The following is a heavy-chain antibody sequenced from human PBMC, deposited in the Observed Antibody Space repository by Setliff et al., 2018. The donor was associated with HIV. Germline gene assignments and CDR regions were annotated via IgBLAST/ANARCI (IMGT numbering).Heavy chain of an antibody. CDR2: IIPILGVA. V-gene: IGHV1-69*10. CDR1: GGTFSSYA. Sequence: SVKVSCKASGGTFSSYAISWVRQAPGQGLEWMGGIIPILGVANYAQRLQGKVTITADKSTSIAYMELTSLRFDDTAMYYCVRGVQSPPHYSYYYMDVWGEGTMVTVSS. CDR3: VRGVQSPPHYSYYYMDV. D-gene: IGHD3-3*01. J-gene: IGHJ6*03.